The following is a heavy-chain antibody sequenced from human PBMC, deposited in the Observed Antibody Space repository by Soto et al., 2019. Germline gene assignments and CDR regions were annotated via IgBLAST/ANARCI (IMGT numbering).Heavy chain of an antibody. CDR3: AREEGGEDYYYYGMDV. CDR2: ISSSSSTI. Sequence: GGSLRLSCAASGFTFSSYSMNWVRQAPGRGLEWVSYISSSSSTIYYADSVKGRFTISRDNAKNPLYLQMNSLRAEDTAVYYCAREEGGEDYYYYGMDVWGQGTTVTVSS. J-gene: IGHJ6*02. D-gene: IGHD3-10*01. V-gene: IGHV3-48*01. CDR1: GFTFSSYS.